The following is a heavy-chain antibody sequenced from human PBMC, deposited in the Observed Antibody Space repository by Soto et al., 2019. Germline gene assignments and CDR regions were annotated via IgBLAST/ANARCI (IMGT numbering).Heavy chain of an antibody. D-gene: IGHD3-22*01. CDR3: ARVGYSSTGTTFHYHGLDV. J-gene: IGHJ6*02. Sequence: ASVKVSCKASGYNFTSHYMHLVRQAPGQGLESMGIIYPRGGTTIYAQKFQGRVTMTRDTSTHTFYMELSSLRSEDTAMYYCARVGYSSTGTTFHYHGLDVWGQGTTVTV. V-gene: IGHV1-46*01. CDR2: IYPRGGTT. CDR1: GYNFTSHY.